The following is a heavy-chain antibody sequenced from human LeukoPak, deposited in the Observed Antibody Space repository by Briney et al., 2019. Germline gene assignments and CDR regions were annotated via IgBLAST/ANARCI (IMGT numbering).Heavy chain of an antibody. Sequence: SETLSLTCTVSGGSISSSGNSWSWIRQPPGKGLEWIGYIHHTGSTYYNPSLKSRVTISVDRSKNQFSLKLSSVTAADTAMYFCARTPTYCGGDCYYFDPWGQGTLVTVSS. CDR3: ARTPTYCGGDCYYFDP. CDR1: GGSISSSGNS. V-gene: IGHV4-30-2*01. CDR2: IHHTGST. J-gene: IGHJ5*02. D-gene: IGHD2-21*02.